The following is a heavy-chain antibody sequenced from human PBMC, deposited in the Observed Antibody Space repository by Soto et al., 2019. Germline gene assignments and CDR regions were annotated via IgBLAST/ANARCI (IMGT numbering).Heavy chain of an antibody. V-gene: IGHV3-33*01. Sequence: GGSLRLSCAASGFTFSSYGMHWVRQAPGKGLEWVAVIWYDGSNKYYADSVKGRLTISRDNSKNTLYLQMNSLRAEDTAVYYCASPGEGCSGGSCYSGYWGQGTLVTVSS. J-gene: IGHJ4*02. CDR3: ASPGEGCSGGSCYSGY. CDR2: IWYDGSNK. D-gene: IGHD2-15*01. CDR1: GFTFSSYG.